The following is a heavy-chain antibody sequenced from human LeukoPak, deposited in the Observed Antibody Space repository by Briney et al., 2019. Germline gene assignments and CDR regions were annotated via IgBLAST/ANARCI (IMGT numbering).Heavy chain of an antibody. Sequence: ASVKVSFKASGGTFSSYAISWVRQAPGQGLEWMGRIIPILGIANYAQRFQGRVTITADKSTSTAYMELSSLRSEDTAVYYCARGVGSSSYYYYYGMDVWGQGTTVTVSS. CDR2: IIPILGIA. J-gene: IGHJ6*02. CDR1: GGTFSSYA. CDR3: ARGVGSSSYYYYYGMDV. D-gene: IGHD6-6*01. V-gene: IGHV1-69*04.